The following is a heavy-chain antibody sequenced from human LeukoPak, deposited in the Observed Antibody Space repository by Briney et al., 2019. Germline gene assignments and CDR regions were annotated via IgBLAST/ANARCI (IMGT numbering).Heavy chain of an antibody. Sequence: SETLSLTCAVYGGSFSGYYWSWIRQPPGKGLEWIGEINHSGSTNYNPSLKSRVTISVDTSKNQFSLKLSSVTAADTAVYYCATVSGADNWNSRAAFDYWGQGTLVTVSS. V-gene: IGHV4-34*01. D-gene: IGHD1-7*01. CDR1: GGSFSGYY. CDR2: INHSGST. CDR3: ATVSGADNWNSRAAFDY. J-gene: IGHJ4*02.